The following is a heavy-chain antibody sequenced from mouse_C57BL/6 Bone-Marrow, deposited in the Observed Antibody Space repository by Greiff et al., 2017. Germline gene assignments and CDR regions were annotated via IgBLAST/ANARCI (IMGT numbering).Heavy chain of an antibody. Sequence: EVQLQQSGTVLARPGASVKMSCKTSGYTFTSYWMHWVKQRPGQGLEWIGAIYHGNSDTSYNQKFKGKAKLTAVTSASMAYMELSSLTNEDSAVYYCTSRGSHYYVSSPWFAYWGQGTLVTVSA. CDR2: IYHGNSDT. CDR3: TSRGSHYYVSSPWFAY. J-gene: IGHJ3*01. D-gene: IGHD1-1*01. V-gene: IGHV1-5*01. CDR1: GYTFTSYW.